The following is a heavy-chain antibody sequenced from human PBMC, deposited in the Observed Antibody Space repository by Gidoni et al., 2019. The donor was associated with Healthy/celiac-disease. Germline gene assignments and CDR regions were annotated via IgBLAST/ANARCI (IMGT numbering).Heavy chain of an antibody. J-gene: IGHJ3*02. CDR1: GFTFSSYA. D-gene: IGHD3-22*01. CDR2: ISYDGSNK. Sequence: QVQLVESGGGVVQPGRSLRLSCAASGFTFSSYAMHWVRQAPGKGLEWVAVISYDGSNKYYADSVKGRFTISRENSKNTLYLQMNSLRAEDTAVYYCARADRADAFDIWGQGTMVTVSS. V-gene: IGHV3-30*04. CDR3: ARADRADAFDI.